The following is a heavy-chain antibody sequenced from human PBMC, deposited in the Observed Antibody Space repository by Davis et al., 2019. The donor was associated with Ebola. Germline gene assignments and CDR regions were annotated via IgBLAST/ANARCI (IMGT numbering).Heavy chain of an antibody. D-gene: IGHD3-22*01. CDR2: ISYDGSNK. Sequence: GESLKISCAASGFTFSSYAMHWVRQAPGKGLEWVAVISYDGSNKYYADSVKGRFTISRDNSKNTLYLQMNSLRAEDTAVYYCARGEHFEYYYDSSGYSVLDYWGQGTLVTVSS. V-gene: IGHV3-30*04. J-gene: IGHJ4*02. CDR1: GFTFSSYA. CDR3: ARGEHFEYYYDSSGYSVLDY.